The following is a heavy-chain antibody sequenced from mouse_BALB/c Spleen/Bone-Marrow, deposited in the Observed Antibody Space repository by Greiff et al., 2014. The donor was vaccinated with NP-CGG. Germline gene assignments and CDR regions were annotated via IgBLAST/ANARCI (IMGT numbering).Heavy chain of an antibody. CDR3: ARNHRGYYFDY. D-gene: IGHD3-1*01. CDR1: GFSLTTYG. Sequence: QVQLQQPGPGLVQPSQSLSITCTVSGFSLTTYGVHWVRQSPGKGLEWLGVIWTGGSTDYNAAFISRLNISKDNSKSRVFFEMNSLQTNDTAIYYCARNHRGYYFDYWGQGTTLTVSS. CDR2: IWTGGST. V-gene: IGHV2-2*02. J-gene: IGHJ2*01.